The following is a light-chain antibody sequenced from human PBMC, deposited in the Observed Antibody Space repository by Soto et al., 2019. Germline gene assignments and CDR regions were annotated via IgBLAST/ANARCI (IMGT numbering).Light chain of an antibody. CDR1: SSDVGGYNY. J-gene: IGLJ1*01. CDR3: CSYAGSYTFV. Sequence: ALAQPRSVSGSPGQSVTISCTGTSSDVGGYNYVSWYQQHPGKAPKLMIYDVSKRPPGVPDRFSGSKSGNTASLTISGLQAEDEADYYCCSYAGSYTFVFGTGTKVTVL. CDR2: DVS. V-gene: IGLV2-11*01.